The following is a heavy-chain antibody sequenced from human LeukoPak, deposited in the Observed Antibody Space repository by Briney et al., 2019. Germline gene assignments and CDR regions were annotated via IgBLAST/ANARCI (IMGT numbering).Heavy chain of an antibody. Sequence: ASVKVSCKASGGTFSSYAISWVRQAPGQGLEWMGGIIPIFGTANYAQKFQGRVTITADESTSTAYMELSSLRAEDTAVYYCARGGVAKFISPYYFDYWGQGTLVTVSS. V-gene: IGHV1-69*13. CDR3: ARGGVAKFISPYYFDY. J-gene: IGHJ4*02. CDR2: IIPIFGTA. D-gene: IGHD5-12*01. CDR1: GGTFSSYA.